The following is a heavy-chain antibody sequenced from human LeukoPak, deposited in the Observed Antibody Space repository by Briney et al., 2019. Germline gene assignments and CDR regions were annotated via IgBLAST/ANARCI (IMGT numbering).Heavy chain of an antibody. CDR3: ARANFLYCSSTSCPFDY. V-gene: IGHV1-2*02. CDR2: INPNDGDT. Sequence: ASVTVSCKASGYTFTDYYMHWVRQAPGQGFEWMGWINPNDGDTYYAQKFQGRVTMTRDTSISTAHMEVSRLRSDDTAVYYCARANFLYCSSTSCPFDYWGQGTLVTVSS. J-gene: IGHJ4*02. CDR1: GYTFTDYY. D-gene: IGHD2-2*01.